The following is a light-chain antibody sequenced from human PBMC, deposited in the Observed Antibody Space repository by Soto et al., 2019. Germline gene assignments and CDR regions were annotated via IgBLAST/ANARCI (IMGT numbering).Light chain of an antibody. J-gene: IGKJ1*01. CDR3: QHRSNWPWT. Sequence: EIVLTQSPGTLSLSPGERATLSCRASQSVSSSYLAWYQQKPGQAPRLLIYGASSRATGIPDRFSGSGSGTDFTLTITGLEPEDSAVYYCQHRSNWPWTFGQGTKVEV. CDR1: QSVSSSY. CDR2: GAS. V-gene: IGKV3D-20*02.